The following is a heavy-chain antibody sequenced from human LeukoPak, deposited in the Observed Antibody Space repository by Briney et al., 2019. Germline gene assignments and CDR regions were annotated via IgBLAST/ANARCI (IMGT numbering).Heavy chain of an antibody. CDR1: SESFSGYY. J-gene: IGHJ6*03. CDR3: AGHRGLYSDHYMDV. Sequence: PSETLSLTCAVYSESFSGYYWSWIRQPPGKGLEWIGQINDSGSTNYNPSLKSRVTISVDTSNKQVSLNLSSVTAADTAVYYCAGHRGLYSDHYMDVWGKGTTVTISS. D-gene: IGHD2-21*01. V-gene: IGHV4-34*01. CDR2: INDSGST.